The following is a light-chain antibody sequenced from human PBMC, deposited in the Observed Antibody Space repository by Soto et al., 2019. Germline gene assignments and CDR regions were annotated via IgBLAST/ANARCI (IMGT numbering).Light chain of an antibody. V-gene: IGKV3-15*01. CDR1: QSGTTK. CDR3: QQYNNWPRT. CDR2: GAS. J-gene: IGKJ1*01. Sequence: EIVMTQSPATLSVSPGARATLSCRASQSGTTKLVWYQQKPGQAPRLLIYGASTSATGIPARVSGSGSVTEFTLTISSLQSEDFAVYYCQQYNNWPRTFGQGTTVEIK.